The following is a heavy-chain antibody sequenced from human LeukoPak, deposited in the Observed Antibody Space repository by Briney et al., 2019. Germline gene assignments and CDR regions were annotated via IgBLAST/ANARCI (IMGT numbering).Heavy chain of an antibody. Sequence: GASVKVSCKASGGTYSSYAISWVRQAPGQGLEWMGGIIPIFGTANYAQKFQGRVTITTDESMSTAYMELSSLRSEDTAVYYCASIAGGAATEYYFDYWGQGTLVTVSS. CDR3: ASIAGGAATEYYFDY. J-gene: IGHJ4*02. CDR2: IIPIFGTA. D-gene: IGHD1-26*01. V-gene: IGHV1-69*05. CDR1: GGTYSSYA.